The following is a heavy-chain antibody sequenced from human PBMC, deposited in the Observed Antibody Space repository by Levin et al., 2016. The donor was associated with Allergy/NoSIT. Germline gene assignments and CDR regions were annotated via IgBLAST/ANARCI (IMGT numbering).Heavy chain of an antibody. CDR2: INHSGST. J-gene: IGHJ6*03. CDR1: GGSFSGYY. CDR3: ARATVTYYYYYMDV. D-gene: IGHD4-17*01. V-gene: IGHV4-34*01. Sequence: SETLSLTCAVYGGSFSGYYWSWIRQPPGKGLEWIGEINHSGSTNYNPSLKSRVTISVDTSKNQFSLKLSSVTAADTAVYYCARATVTYYYYYMDVWGKGTTVTVSS.